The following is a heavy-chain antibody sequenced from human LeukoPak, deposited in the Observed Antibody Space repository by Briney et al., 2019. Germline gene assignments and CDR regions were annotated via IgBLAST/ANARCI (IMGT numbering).Heavy chain of an antibody. CDR3: ARGPPAHEGVLLWFGELFPYYFDY. CDR1: GGTFGRYD. CDR2: IIPIFGTA. V-gene: IGHV1-69*05. D-gene: IGHD3-10*01. Sequence: AASVKVSCKASGGTFGRYDISWVRQAPGQGLEWMGGIIPIFGTANYAQKFQGRVTMTRNTSISTAYMELSSLRSEDTAVYYCARGPPAHEGVLLWFGELFPYYFDYWGQGTLVTVSS. J-gene: IGHJ4*02.